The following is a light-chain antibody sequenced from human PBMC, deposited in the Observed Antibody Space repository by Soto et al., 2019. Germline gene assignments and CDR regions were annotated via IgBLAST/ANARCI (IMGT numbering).Light chain of an antibody. Sequence: EIVLTQSPGTLSLSPGERATLSCRASQSVSSSYLAWYQQKPGQAPRLLIYGASSRATGIPDRFSGSGSGTDFILTIGRLEPEDFAVYYCQQYGSSGYTFGQGTKLEIK. J-gene: IGKJ2*01. CDR3: QQYGSSGYT. CDR1: QSVSSSY. CDR2: GAS. V-gene: IGKV3-20*01.